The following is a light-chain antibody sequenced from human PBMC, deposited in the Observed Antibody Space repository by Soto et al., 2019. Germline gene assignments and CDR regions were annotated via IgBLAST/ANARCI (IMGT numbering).Light chain of an antibody. CDR1: QSISTW. J-gene: IGKJ3*01. V-gene: IGKV1-5*01. Sequence: DIQMTQSPSTLSASVGDRVTITCRASQSISTWLAWYQQKPGKAPKLLIYDASSLQSGVPSRFSGSASGTEFTLTISSLQPDDFATYHCQQSYSIPFTFGPGTKVDI. CDR3: QQSYSIPFT. CDR2: DAS.